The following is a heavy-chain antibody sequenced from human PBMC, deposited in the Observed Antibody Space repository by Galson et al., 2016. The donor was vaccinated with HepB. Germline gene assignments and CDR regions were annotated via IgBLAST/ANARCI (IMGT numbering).Heavy chain of an antibody. CDR3: ARSGDVHSFGMDV. CDR2: TYFTSNWYN. J-gene: IGHJ6*04. CDR1: GDSVSSNRAA. V-gene: IGHV6-1*01. D-gene: IGHD7-27*01. Sequence: CAISGDSVSSNRAAWNWIRQSPSRGLEWLGRTYFTSNWYNDYTISVKGRITNSPDTSKKQFSLQLKSVTPEDTAVYYCARSGDVHSFGMDVWGRGTTVTVSS.